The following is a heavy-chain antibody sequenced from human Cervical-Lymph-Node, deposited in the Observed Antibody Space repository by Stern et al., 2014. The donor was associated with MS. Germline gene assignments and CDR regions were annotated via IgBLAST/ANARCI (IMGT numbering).Heavy chain of an antibody. CDR2: INRDVTTI. D-gene: IGHD3-10*01. Sequence: EVQLVESGGGLVQPGGSLRLSCVASGFTFRNYWMHWVRQGPGKGLVCVARINRDVTTITHADSVKGRFTISRDNAKNTLYLQMNSLRVEDTAVYYCTKDTYGPEDYWGQGTSVTVSS. CDR1: GFTFRNYW. J-gene: IGHJ4*02. V-gene: IGHV3-74*03. CDR3: TKDTYGPEDY.